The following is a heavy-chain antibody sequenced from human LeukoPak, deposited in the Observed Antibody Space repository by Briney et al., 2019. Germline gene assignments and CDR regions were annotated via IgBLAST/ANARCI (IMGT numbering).Heavy chain of an antibody. V-gene: IGHV3-9*01. Sequence: GGSLRLSCAASGFTFDDYAMHWVRQAPGKGLEWVSGISWNSGSIGYADSVKGRFTISRDNAKNSLYLQMNSLRAEDTALYYCAKGLDSSSHVFDYWGQGTLVTVSS. J-gene: IGHJ4*02. CDR2: ISWNSGSI. CDR1: GFTFDDYA. D-gene: IGHD6-6*01. CDR3: AKGLDSSSHVFDY.